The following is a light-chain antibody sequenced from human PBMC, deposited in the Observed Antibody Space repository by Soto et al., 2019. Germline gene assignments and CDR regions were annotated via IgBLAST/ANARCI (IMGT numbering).Light chain of an antibody. CDR2: SNN. J-gene: IGLJ2*01. Sequence: QSALTQPPSASGTPGQRVTISCSGSSSNIGSNTVNWYQQVPGTAPKLLIYSNNQRPSGVPDRFSGSKSGTSASLAISGLQSEDEADYYCAAWDATLNGLFGGETKLTVL. V-gene: IGLV1-44*01. CDR3: AAWDATLNGL. CDR1: SSNIGSNT.